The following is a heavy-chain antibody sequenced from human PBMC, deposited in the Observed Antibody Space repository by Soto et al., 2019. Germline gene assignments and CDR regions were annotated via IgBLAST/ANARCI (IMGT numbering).Heavy chain of an antibody. D-gene: IGHD2-2*01. CDR3: ARYCSSTSCYPYYYGMDV. J-gene: IGHJ6*02. V-gene: IGHV4-59*01. CDR2: IYYSGST. CDR1: GGSISSYY. Sequence: QVQLQESGPGLVKPSETLSLTCTVSGGSISSYYWSWIRQPPGKGLEWIGYIYYSGSTNYNPSLKSRVTISVDTSKNQFSLKLSSVTAADTAVYYCARYCSSTSCYPYYYGMDVWGQGTTVTVSS.